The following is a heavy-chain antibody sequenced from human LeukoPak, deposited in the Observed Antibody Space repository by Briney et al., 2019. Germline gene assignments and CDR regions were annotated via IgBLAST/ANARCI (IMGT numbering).Heavy chain of an antibody. Sequence: GASVKVSCKASGYTFTSYGISWGRQAPGQGLEWMGWISAYNGNTNYARKLQGRVTMTTDTSTSTAYMELRSLRSDDTAVYYCARGRGQRLDGYNFDGAFDIWGQGTMVTVSS. D-gene: IGHD5-24*01. CDR2: ISAYNGNT. J-gene: IGHJ3*02. CDR1: GYTFTSYG. CDR3: ARGRGQRLDGYNFDGAFDI. V-gene: IGHV1-18*01.